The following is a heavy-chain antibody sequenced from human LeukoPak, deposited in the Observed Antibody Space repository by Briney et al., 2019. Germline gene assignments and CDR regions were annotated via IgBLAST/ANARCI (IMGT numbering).Heavy chain of an antibody. CDR1: GFTFSRKT. CDR2: ISSNGGTI. D-gene: IGHD4-23*01. J-gene: IGHJ4*02. Sequence: GGSLRLSCAASGFTFSRKTMNWVRQAPGKGLEWVSYISSNGGTIYYADSVRGRFTTSRDNAKNSLYLQMNSLRAEDTAVYYCARDLRHPVGGTSYWGQGTLVTVSS. CDR3: ARDLRHPVGGTSY. V-gene: IGHV3-48*01.